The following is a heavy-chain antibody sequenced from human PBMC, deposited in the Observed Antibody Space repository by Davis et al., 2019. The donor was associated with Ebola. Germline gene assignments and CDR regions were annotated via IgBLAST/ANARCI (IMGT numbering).Heavy chain of an antibody. CDR2: IKQDGSEK. J-gene: IGHJ6*02. V-gene: IGHV3-7*03. D-gene: IGHD2-21*01. CDR3: ARVWYGMDV. CDR1: GFTFSSYW. Sequence: GESLKISCAASGFTFSSYWMSWVRQAPGKGLEWVANIKQDGSEKYYVDSVKGRFTISRDNAKNSLYLQMNSLRAEDTAVYYCARVWYGMDVWGQGTTVTVSS.